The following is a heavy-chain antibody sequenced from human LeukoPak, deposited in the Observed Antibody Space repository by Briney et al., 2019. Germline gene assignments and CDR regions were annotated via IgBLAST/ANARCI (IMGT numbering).Heavy chain of an antibody. CDR1: GGSFSGYY. CDR3: ASIQLWPLSFDY. CDR2: INHSGST. Sequence: SETLSLTCAVYGGSFSGYYWSWIRQPPGKRLEWIGEINHSGSTNYNPSLESRVTISVDTSKNQFSLKLSSVTAADTAVYYCASIQLWPLSFDYWGQGTLVTVSS. J-gene: IGHJ4*02. D-gene: IGHD5-18*01. V-gene: IGHV4-34*01.